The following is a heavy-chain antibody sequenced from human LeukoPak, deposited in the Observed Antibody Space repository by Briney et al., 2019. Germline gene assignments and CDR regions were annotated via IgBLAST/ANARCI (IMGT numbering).Heavy chain of an antibody. D-gene: IGHD6-19*01. Sequence: SGTLSLTCTVSGGSISSYYWSWIRQPAGKGLEWIGRIYTSGSTNYNPSLKSRVTMSVDTSKNQFSLKLSSVTAADTAVYYCARHLAVTGTDNWFDPWGQGTLVTVSS. CDR1: GGSISSYY. J-gene: IGHJ5*02. V-gene: IGHV4-4*07. CDR2: IYTSGST. CDR3: ARHLAVTGTDNWFDP.